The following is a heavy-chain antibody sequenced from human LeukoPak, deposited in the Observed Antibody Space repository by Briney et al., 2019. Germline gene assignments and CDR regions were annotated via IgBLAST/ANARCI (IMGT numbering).Heavy chain of an antibody. D-gene: IGHD6-13*01. V-gene: IGHV5-51*01. J-gene: IGHJ5*02. CDR1: GYSFTSYW. CDR2: IYPGDSDN. CDR3: VLEQQLVSSWFDP. Sequence: GESLKISCKGSGYSFTSYWIGWVRQMPGKGLEWMGTIYPGDSDNRYSPSFQGQVTISADKSISTAYLQWSSLKASDTAMYYCVLEQQLVSSWFDPWGQRTLVTVSS.